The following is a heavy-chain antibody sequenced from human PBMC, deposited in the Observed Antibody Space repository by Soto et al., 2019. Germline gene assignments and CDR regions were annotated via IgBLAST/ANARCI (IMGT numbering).Heavy chain of an antibody. Sequence: SETLSLTCTVSGGSVXSGSYYWTWMRQPPGKGLEWIGSIYYRGNAYYNPSLQTRVTISLDKPKSQFSLKLNSVTAADSAVYFCARLEGLATISYYFDFWGPGALVTVSS. CDR1: GGSVXSGSYY. V-gene: IGHV4-39*01. CDR3: ARLEGLATISYYFDF. CDR2: IYYRGNA. D-gene: IGHD5-12*01. J-gene: IGHJ4*02.